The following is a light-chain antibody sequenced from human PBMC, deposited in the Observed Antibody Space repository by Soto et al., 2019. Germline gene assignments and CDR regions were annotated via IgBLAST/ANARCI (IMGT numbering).Light chain of an antibody. CDR3: QQYDILPLT. V-gene: IGKV1-33*01. CDR2: DAS. CDR1: RDISNY. Sequence: DIQMTQSPSSLSASVGDRVTITCQASRDISNYLNWYQQKLGKAPKLLIYDASNLETGVPSRFSGSGSGTDFTFTISSLQPEDIAAYYCQQYDILPLTFGGGTKVDIK. J-gene: IGKJ4*01.